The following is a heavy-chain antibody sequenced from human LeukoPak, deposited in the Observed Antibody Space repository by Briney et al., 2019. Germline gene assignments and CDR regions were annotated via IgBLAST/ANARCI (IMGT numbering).Heavy chain of an antibody. V-gene: IGHV1-2*02. CDR3: AVNQVDGTGIFDP. CDR2: INPDIGAT. Sequence: ASVKVSCKASGYTFTDYYIHWGRRAPGQDLEGMVWINPDIGATNYAQKFQGRATMTRDTSIVTAYMELGRLGSDDTAVYYCAVNQVDGTGIFDPWGQGTLVTVSS. CDR1: GYTFTDYY. J-gene: IGHJ5*02. D-gene: IGHD1-14*01.